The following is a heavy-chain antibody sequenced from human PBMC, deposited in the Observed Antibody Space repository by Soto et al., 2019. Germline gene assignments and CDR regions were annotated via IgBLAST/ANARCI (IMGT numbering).Heavy chain of an antibody. V-gene: IGHV3-33*01. CDR3: ARNIKFDGDRIY. J-gene: IGHJ4*02. CDR1: GFPFSSYH. D-gene: IGHD3-10*01. CDR2: IWFDGTNK. Sequence: QVQLVESGGGVVQPGRSLRLSCAASGFPFSSYHMHWVRQAPGKGLEWVAVIWFDGTNKYYADSVKGRFTISRDNSKNTLYLQMNSLRAEDTAVYYCARNIKFDGDRIYWGQGTLVTVSS.